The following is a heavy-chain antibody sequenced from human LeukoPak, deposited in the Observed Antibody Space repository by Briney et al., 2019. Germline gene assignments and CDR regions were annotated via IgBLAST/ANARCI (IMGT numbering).Heavy chain of an antibody. CDR1: GGSISSGGYS. Sequence: PSQTLSLTCAVSGGSISSGGYSWSWIRQPPGKGLEWIGYIYHSGSTYYNPSLKSRVTISVDTSKNQFSLKLSSVTAADTAVYYCARGGAWIQLSPFGYWGQGTLVTVSS. V-gene: IGHV4-30-2*01. CDR3: ARGGAWIQLSPFGY. J-gene: IGHJ4*02. CDR2: IYHSGST. D-gene: IGHD5-18*01.